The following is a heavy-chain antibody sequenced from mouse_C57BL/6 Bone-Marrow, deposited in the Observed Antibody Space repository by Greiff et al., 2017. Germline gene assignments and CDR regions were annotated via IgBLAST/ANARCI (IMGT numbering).Heavy chain of an antibody. CDR2: INPNNGGT. CDR3: ARSRMVTTWYFDY. CDR1: GYTFTDYN. J-gene: IGHJ2*01. D-gene: IGHD2-2*01. Sequence: EVQLQQSGPELVKPGASVKIPCKASGYTFTDYNMDWVKQSHGKSLEWIGDINPNNGGTTYNQKFKGKATLTVDKSSSTAYMELRSLTSEDTAVYYCARSRMVTTWYFDYWGQGTTLTVSS. V-gene: IGHV1-18*01.